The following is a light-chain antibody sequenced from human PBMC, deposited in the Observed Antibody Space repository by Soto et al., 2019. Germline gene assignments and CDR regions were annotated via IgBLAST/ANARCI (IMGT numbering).Light chain of an antibody. J-gene: IGKJ1*01. CDR2: GAS. CDR3: QQYNNWPWT. Sequence: EIVTTQSPATLSVSPWERATLSCRASQSVSSNLAWYQQKPGQAPRLLIYGASTRATGIPARFSGSGSGTEFTLTISSLQSEDFAVYYCQQYNNWPWTFGQGTKVDIK. V-gene: IGKV3-15*01. CDR1: QSVSSN.